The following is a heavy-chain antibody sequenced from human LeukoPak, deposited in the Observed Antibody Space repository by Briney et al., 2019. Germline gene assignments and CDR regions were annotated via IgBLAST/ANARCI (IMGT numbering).Heavy chain of an antibody. CDR1: GFTLSSNY. CDR2: IYSGGST. Sequence: GGSLRLSCAASGFTLSSNYMSWVRQAPGKGLEWVSVIYSGGSTYYADSVKGRFTISRDNSKNTLYLQMNSLRAEDTAVYYCAREESITGTTDYWGQGTLVTVSS. V-gene: IGHV3-66*01. CDR3: AREESITGTTDY. J-gene: IGHJ4*02. D-gene: IGHD1-7*01.